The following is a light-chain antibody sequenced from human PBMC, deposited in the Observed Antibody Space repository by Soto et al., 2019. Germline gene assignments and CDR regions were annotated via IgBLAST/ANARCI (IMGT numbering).Light chain of an antibody. CDR1: SSDVGSYNL. CDR3: CSYAGSSIPYV. V-gene: IGLV2-23*01. Sequence: QSVLTQPASVSGSPGQSITISCTGTSSDVGSYNLVSWYQQHPGKAPKLMIYEGSKRPSGVSNRFSGSKSGNMASLTISGLQAEDEADYYCCSYAGSSIPYVFGTGIKLTVL. J-gene: IGLJ1*01. CDR2: EGS.